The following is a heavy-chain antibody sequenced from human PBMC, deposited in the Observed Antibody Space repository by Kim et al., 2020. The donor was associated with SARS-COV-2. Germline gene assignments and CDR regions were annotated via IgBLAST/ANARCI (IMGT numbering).Heavy chain of an antibody. Sequence: GGSLRLSCAASGFTFSSYSMNWVRQAPGKGLEWVSSISSSSSYIYYADSVKGRFTISRDNAKNSLYLQMNSLRAEDTAVYYCARGMGRITIFGVVIEDYYYVMDVWGQGTTVTVSS. D-gene: IGHD3-3*01. CDR2: ISSSSSYI. V-gene: IGHV3-21*01. CDR3: ARGMGRITIFGVVIEDYYYVMDV. J-gene: IGHJ6*02. CDR1: GFTFSSYS.